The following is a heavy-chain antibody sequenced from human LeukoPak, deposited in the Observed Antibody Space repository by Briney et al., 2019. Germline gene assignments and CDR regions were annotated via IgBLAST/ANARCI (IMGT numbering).Heavy chain of an antibody. J-gene: IGHJ6*02. CDR3: ARESCSGGSCYSLPYYYYGMDV. CDR1: GGTFSSYA. V-gene: IGHV1-69*13. CDR2: IIPIFGTA. Sequence: SVKVSCKASGGTFSSYAISWVRQAPGQGLEWMGGIIPIFGTANYAQKFQGRVTITADESTSTAYMELSSLRSEDTAVYYCARESCSGGSCYSLPYYYYGMDVWGQGTTVTVSS. D-gene: IGHD2-15*01.